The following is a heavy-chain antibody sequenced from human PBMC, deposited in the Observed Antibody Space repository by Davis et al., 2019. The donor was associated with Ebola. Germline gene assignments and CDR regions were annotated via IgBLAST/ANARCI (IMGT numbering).Heavy chain of an antibody. CDR2: LYSGGNT. CDR3: ARDYYDSNDPSWAFDY. CDR1: GFSVSSNY. V-gene: IGHV3-53*01. J-gene: IGHJ4*02. Sequence: GESLKISCAASGFSVSSNYMSWVRQAPGKGLEWVSVLYSGGNTYYADSVKGRFTISRDNSKNTLYLQMNSLRDEDTAVYYCARDYYDSNDPSWAFDYWGQGTLVTVSS. D-gene: IGHD3-22*01.